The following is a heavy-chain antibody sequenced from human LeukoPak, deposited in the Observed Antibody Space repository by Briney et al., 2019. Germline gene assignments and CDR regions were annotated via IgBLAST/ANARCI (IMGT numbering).Heavy chain of an antibody. CDR1: GYSFTTFH. CDR3: ARRGLVAGIYDLVYGFDI. V-gene: IGHV1-8*03. D-gene: IGHD3/OR15-3a*01. CDR2: VNPATGNT. J-gene: IGHJ3*02. Sequence: ASVKVCFKAAGYSFTTFHINWVRQAPGQGPEWMGWVNPATGNTGFAQKCQGRVTITQNNSVMTVYMELSSLTSEDTAVYYCARRGLVAGIYDLVYGFDIWGQGTMVTVSS.